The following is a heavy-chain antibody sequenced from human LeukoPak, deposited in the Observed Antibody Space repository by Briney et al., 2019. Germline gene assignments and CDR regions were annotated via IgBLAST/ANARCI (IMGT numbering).Heavy chain of an antibody. Sequence: GGSLRLSCAASGFSFSNSGMSWVRQAAGKGLEWVSDISGSGTSTYYPNSVKGRFPISIDNSNNTLHLHMTSLRVEDTALYYCAKGGWLQPNDYWGQGTLVTVSS. J-gene: IGHJ4*02. V-gene: IGHV3-23*01. CDR1: GFSFSNSG. D-gene: IGHD5-24*01. CDR2: ISGSGTST. CDR3: AKGGWLQPNDY.